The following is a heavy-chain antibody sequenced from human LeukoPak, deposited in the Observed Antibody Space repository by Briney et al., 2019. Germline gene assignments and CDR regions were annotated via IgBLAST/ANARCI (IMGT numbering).Heavy chain of an antibody. CDR2: ISSSSYI. CDR3: ARDLRGYSGYEYPGYYFDY. CDR1: GFTFSSYS. V-gene: IGHV3-21*01. J-gene: IGHJ4*01. D-gene: IGHD5-12*01. Sequence: GGSLRLSCAASGFTFSSYSMNWVRQAPGKGLEWVSSISSSSYIYYADSVKGRFTISRDNAKNSLYLQMNSLRAEDTAVYYCARDLRGYSGYEYPGYYFDYWGHGTLVTVSS.